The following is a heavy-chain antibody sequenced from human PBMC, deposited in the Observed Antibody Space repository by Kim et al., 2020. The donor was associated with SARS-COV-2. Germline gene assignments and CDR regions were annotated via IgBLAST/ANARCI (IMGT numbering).Heavy chain of an antibody. V-gene: IGHV4-31*03. CDR2: IYYSGST. CDR1: GGSISSGGYY. Sequence: SETLSLTCTVSGGSISSGGYYWSWIRQHPGKGLEWIGYIYYSGSTYYNPSLKSRVTISVDTSKNQFSLKLSSVTAADTAVYYCASPTPYYYDSSGCQMCAFDIWGQGTMVTVSS. CDR3: ASPTPYYYDSSGCQMCAFDI. D-gene: IGHD3-22*01. J-gene: IGHJ3*02.